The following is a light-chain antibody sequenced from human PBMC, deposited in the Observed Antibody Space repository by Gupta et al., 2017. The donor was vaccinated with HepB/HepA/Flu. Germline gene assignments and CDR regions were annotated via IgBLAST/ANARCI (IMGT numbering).Light chain of an antibody. CDR3: QQYNSGSM. CDR2: KAS. CDR1: QSINVW. J-gene: IGKJ1*01. V-gene: IGKV1-5*03. Sequence: PSTLSASVGDRVTITCRASQSINVWLAWYQQKPGKAPKLLIHKASNLHSGVPSRFSGSGSGTEFTLTISSLQPDDFATYYCQQYNSGSMFGQGTKVEIK.